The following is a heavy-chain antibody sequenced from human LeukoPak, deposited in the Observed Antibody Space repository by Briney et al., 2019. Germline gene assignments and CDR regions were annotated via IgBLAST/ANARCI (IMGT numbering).Heavy chain of an antibody. D-gene: IGHD2-2*02. CDR1: GFTFSSYA. CDR2: ISGSGGST. V-gene: IGHV3-23*01. J-gene: IGHJ6*02. CDR3: AKEGYCSSTSCYNYYYYGMDV. Sequence: GGSLRLSCAASGFTFSSYAMSWVRQAPGKGLEWVSAISGSGGSTYCADSVKGRFTISRDNSKNTLYLQMNSLRAEDTAVYYCAKEGYCSSTSCYNYYYYGMDVWGQGTTVTVSS.